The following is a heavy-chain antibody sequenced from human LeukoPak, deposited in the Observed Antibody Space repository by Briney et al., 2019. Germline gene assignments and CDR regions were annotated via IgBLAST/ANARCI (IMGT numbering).Heavy chain of an antibody. V-gene: IGHV3-48*01. CDR3: AGDKTTGVWYEIDY. CDR2: ITATSNTR. Sequence: GGSLRLSCAASGFTFSSYTMNWVRQAPGKGLEWISSITATSNTREYADSVEGRVSISRDNVKNSMDLQMNSLRAEDTAVYYCAGDKTTGVWYEIDYWGQGTLVTVSS. D-gene: IGHD6-19*01. CDR1: GFTFSSYT. J-gene: IGHJ4*02.